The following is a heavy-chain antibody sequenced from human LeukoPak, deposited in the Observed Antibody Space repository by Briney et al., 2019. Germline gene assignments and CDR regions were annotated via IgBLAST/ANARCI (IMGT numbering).Heavy chain of an antibody. J-gene: IGHJ4*02. CDR1: GFTFSSYW. CDR3: ARGAVPYYYDSSGYYYAY. CDR2: IKQDGSEK. D-gene: IGHD3-22*01. V-gene: IGHV3-7*03. Sequence: GGSLRLSCAASGFTFSSYWMSWVRQAPGKGLEWVANIKQDGSEKYYVDSVKGRFTISRDNAKNSLYLQMNGLRAEDTAVYYCARGAVPYYYDSSGYYYAYWGQGTLVTVSS.